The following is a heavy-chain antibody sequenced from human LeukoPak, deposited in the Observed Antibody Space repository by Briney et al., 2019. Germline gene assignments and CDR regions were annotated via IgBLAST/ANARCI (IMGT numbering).Heavy chain of an antibody. CDR3: ALGYNDIWEL. V-gene: IGHV4-4*02. CDR1: SGSISSSTW. Sequence: SGTLSLTCAVSSGSISSSTWWSWVRQPPGKGLEWIGEISHSGSTHYTPSLKSRVTISVDTSDNKFSLKMISVTAADAAVYYCALGYNDIWELWGRGTLVTVSS. CDR2: ISHSGST. D-gene: IGHD5-24*01. J-gene: IGHJ4*02.